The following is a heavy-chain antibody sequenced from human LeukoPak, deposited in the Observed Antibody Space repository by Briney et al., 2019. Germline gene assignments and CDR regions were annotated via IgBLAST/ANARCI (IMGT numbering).Heavy chain of an antibody. CDR3: ARPNLGHDY. J-gene: IGHJ4*02. D-gene: IGHD3-16*01. V-gene: IGHV3-11*01. Sequence: KPGGSLRLSCAASGFTFSDYYMSWIRQAPGAGLEWVPYISNSGVNTYYADSVKGRFTISRDNARNSLFLLMDNLRAEDTAVYYCARPNLGHDYWGQGTLVTVSS. CDR2: ISNSGVNT. CDR1: GFTFSDYY.